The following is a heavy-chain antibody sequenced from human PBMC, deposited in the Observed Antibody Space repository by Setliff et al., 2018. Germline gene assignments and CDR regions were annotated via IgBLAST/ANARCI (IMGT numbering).Heavy chain of an antibody. CDR2: IKRITDSGTT. CDR3: TTSPISSGWHSNFDYNMDV. J-gene: IGHJ6*02. V-gene: IGHV3-15*01. Sequence: GGSLRLSCAASGFTFSNAWMSWVRQAPGKGLEWVGRIKRITDSGTTDHAAPVKGRFTVSRDGSISTLYLQMNSLKTEDTAVYYCTTSPISSGWHSNFDYNMDVWGQGTTVTVSS. D-gene: IGHD6-19*01. CDR1: GFTFSNAW.